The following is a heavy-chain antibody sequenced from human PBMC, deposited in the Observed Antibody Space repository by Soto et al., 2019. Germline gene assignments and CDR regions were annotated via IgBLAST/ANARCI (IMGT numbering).Heavy chain of an antibody. CDR1: GGTFSSYA. V-gene: IGHV1-69*10. CDR3: ARDKETTVTTFYYYYMDV. CDR2: IIPILGIA. Sequence: SVKVSCKASGGTFSSYAISWVRQAPGQGLEWMGGIIPILGIANYAQKFQGRVTITADKSTSTAYMELSSLRSEDTAVYYCARDKETTVTTFYYYYMDVWGKGTTVTVSS. D-gene: IGHD4-17*01. J-gene: IGHJ6*03.